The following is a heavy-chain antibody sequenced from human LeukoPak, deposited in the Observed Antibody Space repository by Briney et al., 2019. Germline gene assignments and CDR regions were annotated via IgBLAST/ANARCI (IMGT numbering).Heavy chain of an antibody. J-gene: IGHJ5*02. CDR1: GYTFTSYG. V-gene: IGHV1-18*01. CDR2: ISAYNGNT. Sequence: ASVKVSCKASGYTFTSYGISWVRQAPGQGLEWMGWISAYNGNTNYAQKLQGRVTMTTDTSTSTAYMELRSLRSDDTAVYYCARVGTYYYGSGSPHGWFDPWGQGTLVTVSS. CDR3: ARVGTYYYGSGSPHGWFDP. D-gene: IGHD3-10*01.